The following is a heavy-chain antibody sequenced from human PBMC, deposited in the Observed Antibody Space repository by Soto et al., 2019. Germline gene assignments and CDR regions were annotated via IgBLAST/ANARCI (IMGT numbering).Heavy chain of an antibody. CDR1: GGYISSYY. V-gene: IGHV4-59*01. CDR2: IYYSGST. CDR3: ARSYYDSSGDYTEYFQH. D-gene: IGHD3-22*01. J-gene: IGHJ1*01. Sequence: SETLCLTWPVSGGYISSYYGSWVRPPPGKGLEWIGYIYYSGSTNYNPSLKSRVTISVDTSKNQFSLKLSSVTAADTAVYYCARSYYDSSGDYTEYFQHWGQGTLVTVSS.